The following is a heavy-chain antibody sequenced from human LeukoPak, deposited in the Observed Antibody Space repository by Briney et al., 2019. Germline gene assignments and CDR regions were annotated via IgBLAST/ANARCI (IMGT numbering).Heavy chain of an antibody. V-gene: IGHV4-34*01. J-gene: IGHJ3*02. CDR2: INHSGST. CDR3: ARVKGWGYAFDI. Sequence: KPSETLSLTCAVYGGSFSGYYWSWIRQPPGKGLEWIGEINHSGSTNYNPSLKSRVTISVDTSKNQFSLKLSSVTAADTAVYYCARVKGWGYAFDIWGQGTVVTVSS. CDR1: GGSFSGYY. D-gene: IGHD6-19*01.